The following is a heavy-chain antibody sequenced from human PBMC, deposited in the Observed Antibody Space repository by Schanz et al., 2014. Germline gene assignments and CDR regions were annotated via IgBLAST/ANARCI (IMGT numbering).Heavy chain of an antibody. J-gene: IGHJ4*02. D-gene: IGHD3-22*01. CDR3: AREDYLDSSGYSCGY. CDR2: INTHTGNP. CDR1: GDTFRSYT. Sequence: QVQLVQSGAEVKKPGSSVKVSCKASGDTFRSYTINWVRHAPGQGLEWMGRINTHTGNPTYAQGFTGRFVFSLDTSVSTAYLQISSLKADDTAVYYCAREDYLDSSGYSCGYWGQGTLVTVSS. V-gene: IGHV7-4-1*02.